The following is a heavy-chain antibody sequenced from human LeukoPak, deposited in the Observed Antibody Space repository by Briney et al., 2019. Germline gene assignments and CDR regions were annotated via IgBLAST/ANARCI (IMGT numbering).Heavy chain of an antibody. J-gene: IGHJ4*02. CDR1: GGTFSSYA. CDR2: IIPIFGTA. CDR3: ARERDGYKDDPPNFDY. V-gene: IGHV1-69*13. D-gene: IGHD5-24*01. Sequence: GASVKVSCKASGGTFSSYAISWVRQAPGQGLEWMGGIIPIFGTANYAQKFQGRVTITADESTSTAYMELSSLRSEDTAVYYCARERDGYKDDPPNFDYWGQGTLVTVSS.